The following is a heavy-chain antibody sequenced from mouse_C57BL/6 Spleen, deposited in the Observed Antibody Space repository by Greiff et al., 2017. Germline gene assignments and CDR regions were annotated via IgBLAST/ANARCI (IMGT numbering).Heavy chain of an antibody. Sequence: VQLKESGPGLVKPSQSLSLTCSVTGYSITSGYYWNWIRQFPGNKLEWMGYISYDGSNNYNPSLKNRISITRDTSKNQFFLKLNSVTTEDTATYYCARETMITTDWYFDVWGTGTTVTVSS. CDR2: ISYDGSN. D-gene: IGHD2-4*01. CDR3: ARETMITTDWYFDV. CDR1: GYSITSGYY. J-gene: IGHJ1*03. V-gene: IGHV3-6*01.